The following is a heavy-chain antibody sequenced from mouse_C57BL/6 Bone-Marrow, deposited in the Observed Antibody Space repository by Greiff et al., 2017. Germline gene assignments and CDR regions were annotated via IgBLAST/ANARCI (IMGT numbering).Heavy chain of an antibody. Sequence: EVQLQQSGTVLARPGASVKMSCKTSGYTFTSYWLHWVKQRPGQGLEWIGAIYPGNSDTSYNQKFKGKAKLTAVTSASTAYMELSSRTNEDSAVDFCTRSDGYYGVYAMDYWGQGTSVTVSS. CDR1: GYTFTSYW. V-gene: IGHV1-5*01. CDR2: IYPGNSDT. J-gene: IGHJ4*01. CDR3: TRSDGYYGVYAMDY. D-gene: IGHD2-3*01.